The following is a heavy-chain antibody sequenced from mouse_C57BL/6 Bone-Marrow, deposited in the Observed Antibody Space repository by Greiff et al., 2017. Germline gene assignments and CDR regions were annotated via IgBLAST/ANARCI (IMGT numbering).Heavy chain of an antibody. CDR2: ISDGGSYT. CDR1: GFTFSSYA. Sequence: EVQLVESGGGLVKPGGSLKLSCAASGFTFSSYAMSWVRQTPEKRLEWVATISDGGSYTYYPDNVKGRFTISRDNAKNNLYLQMSHLKSEDTAMYYCARDRDYYGSSLYAYWGRGTRITVSA. D-gene: IGHD1-1*01. CDR3: ARDRDYYGSSLYAY. J-gene: IGHJ3*01. V-gene: IGHV5-4*01.